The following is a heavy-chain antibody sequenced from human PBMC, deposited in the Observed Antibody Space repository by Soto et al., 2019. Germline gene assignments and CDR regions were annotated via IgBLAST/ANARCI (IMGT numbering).Heavy chain of an antibody. Sequence: GASVKVSCKASGYTFTDYYINWVRQAPGQGLEWMGWINPNNGVTNYSQKFQGRVTMTRDTSISTVYMDLSRLRSDDTAVYYCARGALTVANWFDPWGQGTQVTVSS. CDR1: GYTFTDYY. CDR3: ARGALTVANWFDP. D-gene: IGHD6-19*01. J-gene: IGHJ5*02. CDR2: INPNNGVT. V-gene: IGHV1-2*02.